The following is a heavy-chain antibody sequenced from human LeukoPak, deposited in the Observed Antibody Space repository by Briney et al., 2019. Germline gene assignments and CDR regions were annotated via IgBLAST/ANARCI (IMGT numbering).Heavy chain of an antibody. CDR1: GGSISSSSYY. J-gene: IGHJ4*02. CDR3: ARQGSLRGY. Sequence: SETLSPTCTVSGGSISSSSYYWGWIRQPPGKGLEWIGSIYYSGSTCYNPSLKSRVTISVDTSKNQFSLKLSSVTAADTAVYYCARQGSLRGYWGQGTLVTVSS. CDR2: IYYSGST. D-gene: IGHD3-3*01. V-gene: IGHV4-39*01.